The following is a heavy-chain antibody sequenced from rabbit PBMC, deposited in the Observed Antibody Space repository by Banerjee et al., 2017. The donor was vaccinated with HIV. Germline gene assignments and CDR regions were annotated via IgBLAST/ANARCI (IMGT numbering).Heavy chain of an antibody. CDR1: GFSFSSSYY. Sequence: QSLEESGGGLVQPEGSLTLTCTASGFSFSSSYYMCWVRQAPGKGLEWIGCIFTGGSGSTYYASWTKGRFTITRSTSLNTVTLQLNSLTAADTATYFCTRGMYIGGYSGYLDLWGQGTLVTVS. CDR3: TRGMYIGGYSGYLDL. D-gene: IGHD7-1*01. V-gene: IGHV1S40*01. CDR2: IFTGGSGST. J-gene: IGHJ4*01.